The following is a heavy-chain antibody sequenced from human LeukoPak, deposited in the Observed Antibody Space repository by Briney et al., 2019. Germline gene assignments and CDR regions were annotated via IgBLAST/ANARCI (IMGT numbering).Heavy chain of an antibody. CDR1: GGSISSYY. V-gene: IGHV4-59*01. D-gene: IGHD3-10*01. Sequence: SETLSLTCTVSGGSISSYYWSWIRQPPGKGLEWIGYMSYSGSTNYNPSLKSRVTISVDTSKNQFSLKLSSVTAADTAVYYCARARMVRGSSVDPWGQGTLVTVSS. J-gene: IGHJ5*02. CDR3: ARARMVRGSSVDP. CDR2: MSYSGST.